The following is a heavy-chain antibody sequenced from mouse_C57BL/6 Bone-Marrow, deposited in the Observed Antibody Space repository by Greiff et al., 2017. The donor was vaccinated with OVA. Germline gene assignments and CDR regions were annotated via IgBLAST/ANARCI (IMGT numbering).Heavy chain of an antibody. D-gene: IGHD1-1*01. J-gene: IGHJ3*01. CDR3: AEHYYSSRAWFAY. Sequence: QVQLQQSGPGLVQPSQSLSITCTVSGFSLTSYGVHWVRQSPGKGLEWLGVIWRGGSTDYNAAFMSRLSITKDNSKSQVFFKMNSLQADDTAIYYCAEHYYSSRAWFAYWGQGTLVTVSA. CDR2: IWRGGST. CDR1: GFSLTSYG. V-gene: IGHV2-5*01.